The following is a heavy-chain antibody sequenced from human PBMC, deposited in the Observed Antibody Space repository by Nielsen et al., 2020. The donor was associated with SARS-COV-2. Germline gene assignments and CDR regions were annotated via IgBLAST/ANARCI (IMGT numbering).Heavy chain of an antibody. CDR1: GFSLSNARMG. D-gene: IGHD5-12*01. V-gene: IGHV4-61*01. J-gene: IGHJ4*02. CDR3: ARGLGYSGLSVPFDY. CDR2: VYSSGST. Sequence: SGPTLVKPTETLTLTCTVSGFSLSNARMGVSWIRQPPGKGLEWIGYVYSSGSTKYNPSLKSRVTISVDTSWNQFSLKLTSVTAADTAVYYCARGLGYSGLSVPFDYWGQGTLVTVSS.